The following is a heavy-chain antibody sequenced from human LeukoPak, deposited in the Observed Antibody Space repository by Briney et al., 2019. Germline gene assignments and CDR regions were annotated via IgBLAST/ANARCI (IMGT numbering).Heavy chain of an antibody. Sequence: GGSLRLSCVTSGFTFVDYGLSSVRRAPGKGLEWLCAINYNGAITDYADSVKGRFTISRDNAKNSLYLRMDSLKAEDTPLYYCARDRLGPSFSVSHFDLWGQGTLVTVSS. CDR2: INYNGAIT. CDR1: GFTFVDYG. J-gene: IGHJ4*02. CDR3: ARDRLGPSFSVSHFDL. V-gene: IGHV3-20*04. D-gene: IGHD3-3*02.